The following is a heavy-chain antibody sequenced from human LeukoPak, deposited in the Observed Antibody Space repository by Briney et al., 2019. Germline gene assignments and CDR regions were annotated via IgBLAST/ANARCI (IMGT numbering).Heavy chain of an antibody. D-gene: IGHD2/OR15-2a*01. V-gene: IGHV3-23*01. CDR3: ARDKFLRGDAFDI. Sequence: GGSLRLSCAASGFTFNSYGMNWVRQAPGKGLEWVSSISDTGKNTYYADSAKGRFTISRDNSKNTLYLQMNSLRADDTAVYYCARDKFLRGDAFDIWGQGTMVTVSS. J-gene: IGHJ3*02. CDR1: GFTFNSYG. CDR2: ISDTGKNT.